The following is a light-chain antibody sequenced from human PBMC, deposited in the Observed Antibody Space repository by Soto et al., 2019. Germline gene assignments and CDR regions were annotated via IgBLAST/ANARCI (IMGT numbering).Light chain of an antibody. Sequence: DIQMTQSPSTLAASVGDRVTITCLASQSISSWLAWYQQKPGKAPKLLIYDASSLESGVPPRFSGSGSGTEFTLTISSLQPDDFATYYCQQYNSYLTFGQGTKVDI. CDR2: DAS. J-gene: IGKJ1*01. CDR3: QQYNSYLT. V-gene: IGKV1-5*01. CDR1: QSISSW.